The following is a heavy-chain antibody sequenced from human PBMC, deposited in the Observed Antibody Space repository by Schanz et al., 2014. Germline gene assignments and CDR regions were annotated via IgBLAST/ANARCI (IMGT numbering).Heavy chain of an antibody. V-gene: IGHV3-48*04. CDR1: GITFSSHS. D-gene: IGHD1-26*01. CDR2: ITYNGGTI. CDR3: ARNRGSGGQNWYFDL. J-gene: IGHJ2*01. Sequence: EVHLVESGGGLVQPGGSLRLSCAASGITFSSHSFNWVRQAPGKGLEWISYITYNGGTIYYADSVKGRFTISRDNTKNSLFLLLNSLRADDTAVYDCARNRGSGGQNWYFDLWGRGTLVTVSS.